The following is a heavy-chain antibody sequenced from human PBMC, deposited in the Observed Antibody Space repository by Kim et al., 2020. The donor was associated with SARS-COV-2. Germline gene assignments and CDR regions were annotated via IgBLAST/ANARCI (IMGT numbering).Heavy chain of an antibody. CDR3: ARRLGERGYADY. D-gene: IGHD2-15*01. V-gene: IGHV5-51*01. CDR1: GYTFTSYW. CDR2: IYPGNSDT. J-gene: IGHJ4*02. Sequence: GESLKISCKASGYTFTSYWIGWVRQMPGKGLEWMGIIYPGNSDTRYSPSFQGQVTFSADKSISTAYLQWSSLKASDTAIYYCARRLGERGYADYWGQGALVTVSS.